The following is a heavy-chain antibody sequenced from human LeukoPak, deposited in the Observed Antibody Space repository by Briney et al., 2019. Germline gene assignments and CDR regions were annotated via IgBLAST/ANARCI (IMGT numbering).Heavy chain of an antibody. D-gene: IGHD1-26*01. V-gene: IGHV3-23*01. CDR3: ANDGRGSFTLDF. CDR2: ISGGAIST. J-gene: IGHJ4*02. CDR1: GFTFSSYG. Sequence: GGSLRLSCAASGFTFSSYGMSWVCQAPGKGLEWVSAISGGAISTYYADSVKGRFTISRDNSKNTLYLQMNSLRVEDTAVYYCANDGRGSFTLDFWGQGTLVTVSS.